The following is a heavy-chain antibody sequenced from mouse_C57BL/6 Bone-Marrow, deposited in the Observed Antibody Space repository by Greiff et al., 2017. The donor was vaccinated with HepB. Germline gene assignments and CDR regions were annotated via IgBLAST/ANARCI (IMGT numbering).Heavy chain of an antibody. D-gene: IGHD1-1*01. V-gene: IGHV1-26*01. CDR1: GYTFTDYY. J-gene: IGHJ1*03. Sequence: VQLQQSGPELVKPGASVKISCKASGYTFTDYYMNWVKQSHGKSLEWIGDINPNNGGTSYNQKFKGKATLTVDKSSSTAYMELRSLTSEDSAVYYCARDFDYYGSSYEYFDVWGTGTTVTVSS. CDR2: INPNNGGT. CDR3: ARDFDYYGSSYEYFDV.